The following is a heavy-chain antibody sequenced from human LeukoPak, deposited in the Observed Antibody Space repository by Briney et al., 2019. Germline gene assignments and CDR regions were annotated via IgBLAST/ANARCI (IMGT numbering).Heavy chain of an antibody. Sequence: GASVKVSCKASGYTFTSYGISWVRQAPAQGLEWMGGISAYNGNTNYAQKLQGRVTMTTDTSTSTAYMELRSLRSDDTAVYYCASQKEGYSSGRGPPGAYYYMDVWGKGTTVTVSS. J-gene: IGHJ6*03. V-gene: IGHV1-18*01. CDR2: ISAYNGNT. CDR1: GYTFTSYG. CDR3: ASQKEGYSSGRGPPGAYYYMDV. D-gene: IGHD6-19*01.